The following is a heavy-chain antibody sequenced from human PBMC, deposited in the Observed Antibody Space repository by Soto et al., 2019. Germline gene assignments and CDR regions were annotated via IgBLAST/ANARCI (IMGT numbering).Heavy chain of an antibody. CDR1: GFTFISYA. V-gene: IGHV3-23*01. CDR2: ISGSGANT. J-gene: IGHJ6*02. Sequence: GGSLRLSCAASGFTFISYAMSWVLQAPGKGLEWVSAISGSGANTYYADSVKGRFTISRDNSKNTLYLQMNSLRAEDTAVYYCAKTQSAPYSSSIYGMDVWGQGSTVTVXS. D-gene: IGHD6-19*01. CDR3: AKTQSAPYSSSIYGMDV.